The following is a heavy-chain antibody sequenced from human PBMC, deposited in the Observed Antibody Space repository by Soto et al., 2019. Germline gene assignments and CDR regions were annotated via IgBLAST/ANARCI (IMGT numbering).Heavy chain of an antibody. V-gene: IGHV3-48*04. CDR2: ISSSSSSI. D-gene: IGHD2-15*01. Sequence: AGSLRLSCAASGFTFSSYSMNCVRQAPGKGLEWVSCISSSSSSICYADSVKGRFTISRDNAKNSLYLQMNSLRAEDTALYYCAKGGVRYCSGGSCYSYDAFDIWGQGTMVTVS. CDR3: AKGGVRYCSGGSCYSYDAFDI. J-gene: IGHJ3*02. CDR1: GFTFSSYS.